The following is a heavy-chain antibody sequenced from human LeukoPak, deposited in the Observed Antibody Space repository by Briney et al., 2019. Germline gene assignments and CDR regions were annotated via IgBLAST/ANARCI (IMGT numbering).Heavy chain of an antibody. V-gene: IGHV3-66*02. CDR2: IYSGGST. D-gene: IGHD2-21*02. Sequence: GGSLRLSSAASGFTFSSYAMSWVRQAPGKGLEWVSVIYSGGSTYYADSVKGRFTISRDNSKNTLYLQMNSLRAEDTAVYYCAGAAYCGGDCHYWGQGTLVTVSS. J-gene: IGHJ4*02. CDR3: AGAAYCGGDCHY. CDR1: GFTFSSYA.